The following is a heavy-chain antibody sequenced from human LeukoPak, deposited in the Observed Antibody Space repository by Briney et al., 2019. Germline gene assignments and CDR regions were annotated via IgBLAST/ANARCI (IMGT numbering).Heavy chain of an antibody. D-gene: IGHD3-10*01. V-gene: IGHV4-39*07. J-gene: IGHJ5*02. CDR2: IQSSGST. CDR3: ARDKTLGSELDWFDP. Sequence: PSETLSLTCAVSGGSISSSPYYWGWVRQPPGRGLEWVGSIQSSGSTYYNPSLKSRVTLSVDTSKNQFSLTLTSLTAADTAVYYCARDKTLGSELDWFDPCGQGPLVTVSS. CDR1: GGSISSSPYY.